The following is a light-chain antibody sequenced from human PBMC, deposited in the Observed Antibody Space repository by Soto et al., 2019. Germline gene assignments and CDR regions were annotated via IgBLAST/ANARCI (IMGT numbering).Light chain of an antibody. Sequence: EIVLTQSPGTLSLSSGERATLSCRASQSVRSNYLAWYQQKPGQAPRLLIYGASSRATGIPDRFGGSGSGTAFTISISRLEPEDCAVYYCQQYASSPLTFGGGTKVEIK. CDR2: GAS. J-gene: IGKJ4*01. CDR3: QQYASSPLT. CDR1: QSVRSNY. V-gene: IGKV3-20*01.